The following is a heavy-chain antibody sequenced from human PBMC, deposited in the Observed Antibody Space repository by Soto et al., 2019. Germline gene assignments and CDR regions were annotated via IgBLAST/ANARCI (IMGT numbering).Heavy chain of an antibody. CDR1: GGSISSYY. V-gene: IGHV4-59*01. J-gene: IGHJ4*02. Sequence: SENLSLTCTVSGGSISSYYWSWIRQPPGKGLEWIGYIYYSGSTNYNPSLKSRVTISVDTSKNQFSLKLSSVTAADTAVYYCARVGSSSWFRPFDYWGQGTLVTVSS. D-gene: IGHD6-13*01. CDR2: IYYSGST. CDR3: ARVGSSSWFRPFDY.